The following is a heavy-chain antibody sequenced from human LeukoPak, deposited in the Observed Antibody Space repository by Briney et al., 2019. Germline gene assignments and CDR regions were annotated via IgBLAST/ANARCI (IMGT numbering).Heavy chain of an antibody. CDR3: AKVSYSSSVWSGAAVY. J-gene: IGHJ4*02. CDR2: ISGSAGST. CDR1: GFTFTNYG. V-gene: IGHV3-23*01. Sequence: HPGGSLRLSCATSGFTFTNYGMNWVRQAPGKGLEWVTAISGSAGSTYYADSVKGRFTISRDNSKNTLYLQMNSLRAEDTAVYYCAKVSYSSSVWSGAAVYWGQGTLVTVSS. D-gene: IGHD6-13*01.